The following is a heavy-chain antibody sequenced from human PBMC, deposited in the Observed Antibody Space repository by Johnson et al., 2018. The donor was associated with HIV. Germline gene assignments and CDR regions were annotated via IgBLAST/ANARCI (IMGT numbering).Heavy chain of an antibody. Sequence: VQLVESGGGLVKPGGSVRLSCAASGFTFSKAWMNWVRQAPGKGLECVGRIKSKTDGGTIDYAAPVKDRFTISRDDSKDTLYLQMNSLKTEDTGLYYCSGIYGDWGQGTMVTVSS. CDR2: IKSKTDGGTI. CDR1: GFTFSKAW. J-gene: IGHJ3*01. D-gene: IGHD4/OR15-4a*01. CDR3: SGIYGD. V-gene: IGHV3-15*01.